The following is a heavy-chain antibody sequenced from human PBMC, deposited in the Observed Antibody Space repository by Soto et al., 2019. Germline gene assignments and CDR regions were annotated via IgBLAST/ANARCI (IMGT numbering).Heavy chain of an antibody. CDR2: IYYSGST. D-gene: IGHD2-8*01. V-gene: IGHV4-59*08. CDR3: ARRWGYAIDY. J-gene: IGHJ4*02. Sequence: QVQLQESGPGLVKPSETLSLTCTVSGGSISSYYWSWIRQPPGKGLAWIGYIYYSGSTNYNPSLKSRVTISVDTSTTQFSQKLRSVTAADTAVYYCARRWGYAIDYWGQGTLVTVSS. CDR1: GGSISSYY.